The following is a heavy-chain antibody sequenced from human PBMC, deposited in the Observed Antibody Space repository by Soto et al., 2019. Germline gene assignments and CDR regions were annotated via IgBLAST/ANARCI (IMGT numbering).Heavy chain of an antibody. J-gene: IGHJ4*02. CDR1: GFTFSSYW. CDR2: TRQDGGQE. CDR3: ARDRDAYCSNGVCSGPYSDY. V-gene: IGHV3-7*01. D-gene: IGHD2-8*01. Sequence: GSLRLSCAASGFTFSSYWMSWVRQAPGKGLEWVAHTRQDGGQEYYADSVKGRFTISRDNAKNSLYLQMNSLRDEDTAVYYCARDRDAYCSNGVCSGPYSDYWGRGTLVTVSS.